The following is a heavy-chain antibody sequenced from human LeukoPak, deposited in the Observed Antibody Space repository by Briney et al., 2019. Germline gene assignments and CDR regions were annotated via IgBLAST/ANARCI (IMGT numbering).Heavy chain of an antibody. J-gene: IGHJ3*02. CDR3: ARDRFWYCSGGSCYSNAFDI. D-gene: IGHD2-15*01. CDR1: GYTLTRYY. Sequence: ASVTVSYKASGYTLTRYYMHWVRQAPGQGLEWMGWINPNSGGTNYAQKFQGRVTMTRDTSISTAYMELSRLRSDDTAVYYCARDRFWYCSGGSCYSNAFDIWGQGTMVTVSS. CDR2: INPNSGGT. V-gene: IGHV1-2*02.